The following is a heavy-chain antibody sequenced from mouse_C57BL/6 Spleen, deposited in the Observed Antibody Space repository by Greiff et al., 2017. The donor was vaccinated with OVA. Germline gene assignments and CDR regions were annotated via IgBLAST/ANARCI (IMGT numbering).Heavy chain of an antibody. CDR3: ASQGGTTVDWYFDV. J-gene: IGHJ1*03. D-gene: IGHD1-1*01. CDR1: GFSLTSYG. CDR2: IWSGGST. Sequence: VQGVESGPGLVAPSQSLSITCTVSGFSLTSYGVHWVRQSPGKGLEWLGVIWSGGSTDYNAAFISRLSISKDNSKSQVFFKMNSLQADDTAIYYCASQGGTTVDWYFDVWGTGTTVTVSS. V-gene: IGHV2-2*01.